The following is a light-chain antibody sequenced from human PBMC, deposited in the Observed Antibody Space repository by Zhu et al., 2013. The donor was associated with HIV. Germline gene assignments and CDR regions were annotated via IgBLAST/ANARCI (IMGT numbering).Light chain of an antibody. CDR1: SSNIGAGYD. Sequence: QSVLTQPPSVSGAPGQRVTISCSGSSSNIGAGYDVHWYQHLPGTAPKLLIYSNSKRPSGVPDRFSGSKSGTSASLAITGLQAEDEADYYCQSYDSSLSAYVFGTGTKVTFL. CDR3: QSYDSSLSAYV. CDR2: SNS. V-gene: IGLV1-40*01. J-gene: IGLJ1*01.